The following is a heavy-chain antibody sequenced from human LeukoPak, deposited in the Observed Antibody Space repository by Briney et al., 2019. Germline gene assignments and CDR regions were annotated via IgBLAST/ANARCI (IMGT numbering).Heavy chain of an antibody. J-gene: IGHJ4*01. CDR3: VREINIMGFRAFDY. CDR1: GFAFSEYW. D-gene: IGHD3-16*01. Sequence: PGGSLRLSCAGSGFAFSEYWMHLARQTPAKGLMWVSRINNGGTYTAYADSVKGRFAVSRDNAENRLYLQMDSPTVEDTGLYYCVREINIMGFRAFDYWGQGTPVTVSS. V-gene: IGHV3-74*01. CDR2: INNGGTYT.